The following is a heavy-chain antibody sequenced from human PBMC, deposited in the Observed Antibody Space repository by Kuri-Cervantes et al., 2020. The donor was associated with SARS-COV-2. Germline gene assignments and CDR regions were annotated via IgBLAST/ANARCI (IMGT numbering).Heavy chain of an antibody. CDR3: ARVKYYDFWSGYSDEGAFDY. D-gene: IGHD3-3*01. Sequence: ASVKVSCKASGYTFTSYGISRVRQAPGQGLEWMGIINPSGGSTSYAQKCQGRVTMTRDTSTSTVYMELSSLRSEDTAVYYCARVKYYDFWSGYSDEGAFDYWGQGTLVTVSS. J-gene: IGHJ4*02. V-gene: IGHV1-46*01. CDR1: GYTFTSYG. CDR2: INPSGGST.